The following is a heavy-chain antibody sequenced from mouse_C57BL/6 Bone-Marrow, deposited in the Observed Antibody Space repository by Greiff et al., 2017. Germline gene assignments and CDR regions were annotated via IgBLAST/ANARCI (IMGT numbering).Heavy chain of an antibody. J-gene: IGHJ3*01. Sequence: QVQLKESGPELVKPGASVKISCKASGYAFSSSWMNWVKQRPGKGLEWIGRIYPGDGDTNYNGKFKGKATLTADKSSSTAYMQLSSLTSEDSAVYFCARGGIYYGYDGFAYWGQGTLVTVSA. D-gene: IGHD2-2*01. CDR2: IYPGDGDT. CDR3: ARGGIYYGYDGFAY. CDR1: GYAFSSSW. V-gene: IGHV1-82*01.